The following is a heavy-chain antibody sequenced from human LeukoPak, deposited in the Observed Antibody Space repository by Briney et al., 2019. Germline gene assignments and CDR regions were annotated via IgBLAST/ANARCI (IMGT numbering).Heavy chain of an antibody. CDR2: VIPILGQV. J-gene: IGHJ4*02. CDR3: ARDSAGHPDY. CDR1: EGTYNHHG. V-gene: IGHV1-69*04. Sequence: SVNVSCKTSEGTYNHHGITWLQQAPGHGLEWMGRVIPILGQVAYAQKFQGRVTITADKSTTSIYLELRGLTSEDTAVYYCARDSAGHPDYWGQGTPVIVSS. D-gene: IGHD3-10*01.